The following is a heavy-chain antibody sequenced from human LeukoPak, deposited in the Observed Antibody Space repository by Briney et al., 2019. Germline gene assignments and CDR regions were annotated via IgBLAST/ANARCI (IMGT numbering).Heavy chain of an antibody. V-gene: IGHV3-30*18. CDR3: AKDLSTTTVIHVGWFDP. CDR2: ISYDGSNK. J-gene: IGHJ5*02. Sequence: GGSLRLSCAASGFTFSSYGMHWVRQAPGKGLEWVAVISYDGSNKYYADSVKGRFTIPRDNSKNTLYLQMNSLRAEDTAVYYCAKDLSTTTVIHVGWFDPWGQGTLVTVSS. D-gene: IGHD4-11*01. CDR1: GFTFSSYG.